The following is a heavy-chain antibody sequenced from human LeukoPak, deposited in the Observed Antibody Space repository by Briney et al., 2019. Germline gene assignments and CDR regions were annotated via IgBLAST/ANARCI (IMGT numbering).Heavy chain of an antibody. CDR1: GFSLSTSGMR. Sequence: SGPALVKPTQTLTLTCTFSGFSLSTSGMRVSWIRQPPGKALEWLARIDWDDDKFYSTSLKTRLTISKDTSKNQVVLTMTNMDPVGTATYYCAREGSGWEFDYWGQGTLVTVSS. J-gene: IGHJ4*02. CDR2: IDWDDDK. V-gene: IGHV2-70*04. D-gene: IGHD6-19*01. CDR3: AREGSGWEFDY.